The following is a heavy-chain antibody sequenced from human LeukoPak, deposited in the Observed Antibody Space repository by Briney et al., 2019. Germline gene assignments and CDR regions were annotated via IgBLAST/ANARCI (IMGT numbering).Heavy chain of an antibody. J-gene: IGHJ3*02. V-gene: IGHV4-39*01. CDR2: ISYSGST. D-gene: IGHD4-17*01. CDR1: GGSISRSTYY. Sequence: PSETLSLTCTVSGGSISRSTYYWGRIRQPPGMGLEWIGSISYSGSTYYNSSLKSRVTISSDTSRNQFSLRLSSVTAADTAVYYCARQTTVTTSGGDAFDIWGQGTMVTVSS. CDR3: ARQTTVTTSGGDAFDI.